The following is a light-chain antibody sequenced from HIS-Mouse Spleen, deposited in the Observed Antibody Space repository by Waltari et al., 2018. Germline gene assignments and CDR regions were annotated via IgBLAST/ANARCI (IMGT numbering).Light chain of an antibody. V-gene: IGKV3-20*01. Sequence: IVLTPSPGTLSLSPGERATLSCRASQSVSSSYLARYQQKPGQAPRLLIYGASSRATGIPDRFSGSGSGTDFTLTISRLEPEDFAVYYCQQYGSSPPLTFGGGTKVEIK. CDR1: QSVSSSY. CDR2: GAS. CDR3: QQYGSSPPLT. J-gene: IGKJ4*01.